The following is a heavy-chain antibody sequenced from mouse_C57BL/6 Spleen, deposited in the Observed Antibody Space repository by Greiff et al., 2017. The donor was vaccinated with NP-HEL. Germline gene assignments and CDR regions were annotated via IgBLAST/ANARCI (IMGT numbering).Heavy chain of an antibody. CDR3: ARVDGYYGYAMDY. J-gene: IGHJ4*01. CDR2: ISDGGSYT. CDR1: GFTFSSYA. V-gene: IGHV5-4*01. D-gene: IGHD2-3*01. Sequence: DVHLVESGGGLVKPGGSLKLSCAASGFTFSSYAMSWVRQTPEKRLEWVATISDGGSYTYYPDNVKGRFTISRDNAKNNLYLQMSHLKSEDTAMYYCARVDGYYGYAMDYWGQGTSVTVSS.